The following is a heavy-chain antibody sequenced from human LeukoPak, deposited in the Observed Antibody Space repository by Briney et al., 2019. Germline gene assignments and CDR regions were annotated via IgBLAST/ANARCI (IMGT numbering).Heavy chain of an antibody. V-gene: IGHV4-61*02. Sequence: PSETLSLTCTVSGGSIGSGSYYWSWIRQPAGKGLEWIGRIYTSGSTNYNPSLKSRVTISVDTSKNQFSLKLSSVTAADTAVYYCASGHYYDSSGYYSYLDYWGQGTLVTVSS. D-gene: IGHD3-22*01. CDR2: IYTSGST. J-gene: IGHJ4*02. CDR1: GGSIGSGSYY. CDR3: ASGHYYDSSGYYSYLDY.